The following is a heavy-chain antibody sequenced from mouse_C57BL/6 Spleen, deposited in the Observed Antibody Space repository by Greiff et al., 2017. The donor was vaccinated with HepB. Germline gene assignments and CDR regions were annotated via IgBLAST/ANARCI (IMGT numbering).Heavy chain of an antibody. CDR1: GYAFSSSW. CDR3: AEGYGFDY. Sequence: VQGVESGPELVKPGASVKISCKASGYAFSSSWMNWVKQRPGKGLEWIGRIYPGDGDTNYNGKFKGKATLTADKSSSTAYMQLSSLTSEDSAVYFCAEGYGFDYWGQGTTLTVSS. J-gene: IGHJ2*01. V-gene: IGHV1-82*01. D-gene: IGHD2-2*01. CDR2: IYPGDGDT.